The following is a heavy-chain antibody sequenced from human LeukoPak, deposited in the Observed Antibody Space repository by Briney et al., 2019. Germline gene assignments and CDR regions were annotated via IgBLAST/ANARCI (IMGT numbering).Heavy chain of an antibody. CDR2: ISWNSGSI. Sequence: GGSLRLSCAASGFTFDDYAMHWVRQAPGKGLEWVSGISWNSGSIGYADSVKGRFTISRDNAKNSLYLQMNSLRAEDMALYYCAKDGSGDELGWIDYWGQGTLVTVSS. CDR1: GFTFDDYA. CDR3: AKDGSGDELGWIDY. D-gene: IGHD4-17*01. J-gene: IGHJ4*02. V-gene: IGHV3-9*03.